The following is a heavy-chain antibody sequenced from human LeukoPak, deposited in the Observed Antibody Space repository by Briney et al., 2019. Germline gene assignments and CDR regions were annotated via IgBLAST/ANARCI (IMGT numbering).Heavy chain of an antibody. V-gene: IGHV4-4*07. CDR2: IYTSGST. CDR1: GGSISSYY. D-gene: IGHD3-10*01. J-gene: IGHJ6*03. Sequence: PSETLSLTCTVSGGSISSYYWSWIRQPARKGLEWIGRIYTSGSTNYNPSLKSRVTISVDKSKNQFSLKLSSVTAADTAVYYCARGGGTMVRDYYMDVWGKGTTVTVSS. CDR3: ARGGGTMVRDYYMDV.